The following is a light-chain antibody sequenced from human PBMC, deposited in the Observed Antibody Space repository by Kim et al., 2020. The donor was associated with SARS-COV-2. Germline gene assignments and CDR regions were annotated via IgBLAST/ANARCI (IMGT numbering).Light chain of an antibody. CDR1: SSDVGAYNY. J-gene: IGLJ1*01. Sequence: QSVLTQPASVSGSPGQSITISCTGTSSDVGAYNYVSWYQQHPGKAPKVMIYDVSKRPSGVSSSFSGSKSGNTASLTISGLQAEDEADYYCISYTTSNTFVFGTGTKVTVL. CDR2: DVS. V-gene: IGLV2-14*01. CDR3: ISYTTSNTFV.